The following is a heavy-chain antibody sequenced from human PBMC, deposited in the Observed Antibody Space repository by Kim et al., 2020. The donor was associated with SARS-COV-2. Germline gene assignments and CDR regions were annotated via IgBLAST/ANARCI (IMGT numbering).Heavy chain of an antibody. V-gene: IGHV3-30-3*01. CDR3: ARAASYGSGSYYTV. J-gene: IGHJ4*02. D-gene: IGHD3-10*01. Sequence: GGSLRLSCAASGFTFSSYAMHWVRQAPGKGLEWVAVISYDGSNKYYADSVKGRFTISRDNSKNTLYLQMNSLRAEDTAVYYCARAASYGSGSYYTVWGQGTLVTVSS. CDR2: ISYDGSNK. CDR1: GFTFSSYA.